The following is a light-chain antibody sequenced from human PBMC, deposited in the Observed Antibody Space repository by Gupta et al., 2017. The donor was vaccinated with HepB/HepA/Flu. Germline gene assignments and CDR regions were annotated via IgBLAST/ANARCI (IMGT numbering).Light chain of an antibody. V-gene: IGKV2-30*01. Sequence: DVVMTQSPLYMHVTLGKPASISCRSSQSGVYTNGIAYLSWFLQRPGQSPRRLIYRVSKRDCGVPDSFSGRGSGTDFTLKISRVEAEYVGVYYCMQRKHCPVTFGQGTKVEI. CDR1: QSGVYTNGIAY. CDR3: MQRKHCPVT. CDR2: RVS. J-gene: IGKJ1*01.